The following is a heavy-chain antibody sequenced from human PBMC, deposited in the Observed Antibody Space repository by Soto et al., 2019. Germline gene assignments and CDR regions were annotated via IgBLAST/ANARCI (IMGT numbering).Heavy chain of an antibody. CDR2: IIPIFGIP. CDR1: GGTFNNYA. J-gene: IGHJ5*02. D-gene: IGHD5-12*01. CDR3: AKAADGYNYNWLDP. Sequence: QVQLVQSGAEVKKPGSSVKVSCKASGGTFNNYAISWVRQAPGQGLEWMAGIIPIFGIPNYAQKFQGRLTISADKSTSTAYMELVSLTSEDTAVYYWAKAADGYNYNWLDPWGQGTLVTVSS. V-gene: IGHV1-69*17.